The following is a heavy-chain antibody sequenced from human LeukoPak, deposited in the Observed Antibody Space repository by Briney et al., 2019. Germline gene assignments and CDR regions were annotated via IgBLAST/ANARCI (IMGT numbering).Heavy chain of an antibody. Sequence: PGGSLRLSCAASGFTFSSYAMSWVRQAPGKGLEWVSAISGSGGSTYYADSVKGRCDISRDNSKHTLYLQMNSLRAEDTAVYYCAKDRGDYYDSSGYPPWYFDYWSQGTLVTVSS. CDR2: ISGSGGST. D-gene: IGHD3-22*01. CDR3: AKDRGDYYDSSGYPPWYFDY. CDR1: GFTFSSYA. V-gene: IGHV3-23*01. J-gene: IGHJ4*02.